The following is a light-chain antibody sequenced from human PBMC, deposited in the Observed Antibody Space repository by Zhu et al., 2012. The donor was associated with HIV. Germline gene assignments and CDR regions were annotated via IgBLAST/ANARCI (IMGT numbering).Light chain of an antibody. CDR1: QSVGTN. CDR3: QQYDGSPLT. Sequence: ETVMTQSPGILSVSPGERITLSCRASQSVGTNLAWYQQKFGQTPRLLIYRVSDRATGIPARFSGSGSGTEFTLTISSLESEDFAVYYCQQYDGSPLTFGGGTKVESK. CDR2: RVS. V-gene: IGKV3-15*01. J-gene: IGKJ4*01.